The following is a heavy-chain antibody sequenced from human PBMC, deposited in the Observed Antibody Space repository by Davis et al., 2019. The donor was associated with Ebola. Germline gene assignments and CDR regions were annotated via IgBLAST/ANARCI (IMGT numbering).Heavy chain of an antibody. Sequence: GESLKISCAASGFTFSSYGMHWVRQAPGKGLERVAFIRYDGSNKYYADSVKGRFTISRDNSKNTLYLQMSSLRAEDTAVYYCARDLPGGDWYFDLWGRGTLVTVSS. CDR3: ARDLPGGDWYFDL. CDR1: GFTFSSYG. V-gene: IGHV3-30*02. D-gene: IGHD1-14*01. CDR2: IRYDGSNK. J-gene: IGHJ2*01.